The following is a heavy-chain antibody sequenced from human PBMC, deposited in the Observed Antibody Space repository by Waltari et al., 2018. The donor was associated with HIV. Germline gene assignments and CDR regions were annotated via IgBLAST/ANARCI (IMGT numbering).Heavy chain of an antibody. CDR1: GGSTSSSRYY. Sequence: QLQLQESGPGLVKPSETRSLTCTVSGGSTSSSRYYWVWLRKPPGKGLEWIGSISHRGSTYYNPSLKSRVTISVDTSKNQFSLKLSSVTAADTAVYYCASLHIAVAVVDYWGQGTLVTVSS. D-gene: IGHD6-19*01. J-gene: IGHJ4*02. V-gene: IGHV4-39*01. CDR3: ASLHIAVAVVDY. CDR2: ISHRGST.